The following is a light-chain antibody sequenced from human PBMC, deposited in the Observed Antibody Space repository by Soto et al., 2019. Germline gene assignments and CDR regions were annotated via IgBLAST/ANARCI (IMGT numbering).Light chain of an antibody. CDR1: NIGSKS. CDR3: QVWGSSSDHPV. Sequence: SYELTQPPSVSVAPGKTARITCGGTNIGSKSVHWYQQKPGQAPVLVIYYDSDRPSGIPERFSGSNAGNTATLTISRVEAGDEANYYCQVWGSSSDHPVFGGGTQLTVL. V-gene: IGLV3-21*04. CDR2: YDS. J-gene: IGLJ7*01.